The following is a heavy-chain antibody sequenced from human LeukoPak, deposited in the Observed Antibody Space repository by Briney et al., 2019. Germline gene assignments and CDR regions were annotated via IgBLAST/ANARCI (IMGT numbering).Heavy chain of an antibody. CDR1: GYSISSDYY. Sequence: SETLSLTCTVSGYSISSDYYWGWIRQPPGKGLEWIGNINYSGSTYYNPSVKSRVTLSVDVSKNRFSLNLTSVTAADTALYFCARTHFDSLGWFDPWGQGIQVIVSS. D-gene: IGHD3-9*01. J-gene: IGHJ5*02. CDR3: ARTHFDSLGWFDP. CDR2: INYSGST. V-gene: IGHV4-38-2*02.